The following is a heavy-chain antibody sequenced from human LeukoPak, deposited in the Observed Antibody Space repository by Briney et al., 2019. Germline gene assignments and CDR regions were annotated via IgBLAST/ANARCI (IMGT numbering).Heavy chain of an antibody. CDR2: IYYSGST. Sequence: SETLSLTCTVSGGSISSYYWSWIRQPPGEGLEWIGYIYYSGSTNYNPSLKSRVTISVDTSKNQFSLKLSSVTAADTAVYYCARLGRACSSTSCYAIDYWGQGTLVTVSS. J-gene: IGHJ4*02. V-gene: IGHV4-59*08. CDR3: ARLGRACSSTSCYAIDY. CDR1: GGSISSYY. D-gene: IGHD2-2*01.